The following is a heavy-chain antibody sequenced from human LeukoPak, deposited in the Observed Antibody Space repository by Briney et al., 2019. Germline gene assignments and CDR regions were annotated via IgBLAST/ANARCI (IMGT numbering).Heavy chain of an antibody. CDR3: ARWQRTVDF. V-gene: IGHV4-59*11. D-gene: IGHD6-25*01. J-gene: IGHJ4*02. CDR1: GGSISSHY. Sequence: SETLSLTCTVSGGSISSHYWSWIRQPPGKGLEWIGYIYHSGSTIYNPSLKSRVTISVDTSKNQFSLRLSSVTAADTAMYYCARWQRTVDFWGQGTLVTVSS. CDR2: IYHSGST.